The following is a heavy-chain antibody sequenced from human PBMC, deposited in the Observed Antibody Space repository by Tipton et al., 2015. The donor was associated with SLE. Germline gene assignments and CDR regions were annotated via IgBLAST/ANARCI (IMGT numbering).Heavy chain of an antibody. V-gene: IGHV4-39*01. CDR2: IYYSGST. J-gene: IGHJ4*02. D-gene: IGHD3-3*01. CDR3: ARRITIFGPFDY. Sequence: LRLSCTVSGGSIRSSSYYWGWIRQPPGKGLEWIGSIYYSGSTYYNPSLKSRVTISVDTSKNQFSLKLSSVTAADTAVYYCARRITIFGPFDYWGQGTLVTVSS. CDR1: GGSIRSSSYY.